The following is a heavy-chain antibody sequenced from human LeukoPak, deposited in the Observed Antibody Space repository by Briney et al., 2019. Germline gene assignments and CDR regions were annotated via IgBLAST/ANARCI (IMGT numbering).Heavy chain of an antibody. CDR2: IYYSGST. CDR3: ARMATLSADYGMDV. Sequence: KPSQTLSLTCTVSGGSISSGGYYWSWIRQHPGKGLEWIGYIYYSGSTYYNPSLKSRVTISVDTSKNQFSLKLSSVTAADTAVYYCARMATLSADYGMDVWGQGTTVTVSS. V-gene: IGHV4-31*03. D-gene: IGHD5-24*01. J-gene: IGHJ6*02. CDR1: GGSISSGGYY.